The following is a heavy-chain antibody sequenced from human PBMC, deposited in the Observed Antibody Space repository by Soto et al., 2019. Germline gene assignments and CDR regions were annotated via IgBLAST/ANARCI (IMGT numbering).Heavy chain of an antibody. V-gene: IGHV3-7*01. Sequence: EVQLVESGRNLVQPGGSLRLSCAASGFVFNTFWMSWVRQAPGKGLEWVASIRQDGSEQFYVDSVKGRFTISRDNAKNSLSLQMDSLTAEDTAVYYCAGASFYGDFGLDHWGRGTRVTVSS. CDR1: GFVFNTFW. D-gene: IGHD4-17*01. CDR3: AGASFYGDFGLDH. CDR2: IRQDGSEQ. J-gene: IGHJ4*02.